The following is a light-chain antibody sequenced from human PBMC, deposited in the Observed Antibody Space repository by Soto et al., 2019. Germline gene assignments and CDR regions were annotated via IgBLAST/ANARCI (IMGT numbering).Light chain of an antibody. V-gene: IGKV3-15*01. J-gene: IGKJ4*01. CDR2: DTS. CDR3: KHYANWTIT. Sequence: DIVMTQSPATLSVSPGEGATLSCRASQGIGSTLAWYQQKPGQTPRLLIYDTSIRATGVPARFRGSASGTEFTLTITSLQSEDFAVYYGKHYANWTITFAGGTKV. CDR1: QGIGST.